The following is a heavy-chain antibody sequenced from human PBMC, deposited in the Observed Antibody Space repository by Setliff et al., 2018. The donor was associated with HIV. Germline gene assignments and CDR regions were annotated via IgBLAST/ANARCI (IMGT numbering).Heavy chain of an antibody. CDR3: ARDGRHDRNRWYVTHQYFKY. Sequence: PSETLSLTCAVSGYSISDGYYWGWIRQPPGKGPEWIGSIHHSGSAHFNPSLKSRVTISVDTSKEQFSLRLSSVTAADTAVYYCARDGRHDRNRWYVTHQYFKYWGQGTLVTVSS. V-gene: IGHV4-38-2*02. CDR2: IHHSGSA. CDR1: GYSISDGYY. D-gene: IGHD2-15*01. J-gene: IGHJ1*01.